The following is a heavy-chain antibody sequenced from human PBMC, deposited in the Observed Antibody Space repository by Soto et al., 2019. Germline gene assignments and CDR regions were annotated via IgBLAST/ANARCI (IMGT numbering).Heavy chain of an antibody. CDR3: ARDRITMIVDDYGMDV. J-gene: IGHJ6*02. CDR2: IWYDGSNK. CDR1: GFTFSSYG. D-gene: IGHD3-22*01. Sequence: GGSLRLSCAASGFTFSSYGMHWVRQAPGKGLEWVAVIWYDGSNKYYADSVKGRFTISRDNSKNTLYLQMNSLRAEDTAVYYCARDRITMIVDDYGMDVWGQGTTVTVSS. V-gene: IGHV3-33*01.